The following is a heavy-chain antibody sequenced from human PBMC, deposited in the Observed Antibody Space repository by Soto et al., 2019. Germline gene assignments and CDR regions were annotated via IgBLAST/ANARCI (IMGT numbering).Heavy chain of an antibody. CDR2: ISGSGAST. J-gene: IGHJ4*02. V-gene: IGHV3-23*01. CDR1: GFTFSSYW. D-gene: IGHD3-16*02. CDR3: AKADLDYVWGSYRMGY. Sequence: GGSLRLSCAASGFTFSSYWMHWVRQAPGKGLEWVSAISGSGASTYYADSVKGRFTISRDNSKNTLYLQMNSLRAEDTAEYYCAKADLDYVWGSYRMGYWGQGTLVTVSS.